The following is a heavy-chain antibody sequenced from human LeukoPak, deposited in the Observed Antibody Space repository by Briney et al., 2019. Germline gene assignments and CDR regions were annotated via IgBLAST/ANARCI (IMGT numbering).Heavy chain of an antibody. CDR1: GFPFSSNA. CDR2: ITDSGGGT. J-gene: IGHJ4*02. Sequence: GGSLRLSCAASGFPFSSNAMSWVRQAPGKGLEWVSSITDSGGGTQYADSVKGRFTISRDNSKNTLYLQMNSLRAEVTAVYYCAKGSATPYWGQGTLVTVST. CDR3: AKGSATPY. D-gene: IGHD1-26*01. V-gene: IGHV3-23*01.